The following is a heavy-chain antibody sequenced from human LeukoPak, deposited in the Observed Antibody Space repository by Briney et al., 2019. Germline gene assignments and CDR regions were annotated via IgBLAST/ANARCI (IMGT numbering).Heavy chain of an antibody. CDR3: ARGAEYSTLLRGGVAWFYP. CDR1: VGSIRIYY. J-gene: IGHJ5*02. V-gene: IGHV4-59*01. CDR2: IYYRGSN. Sequence: PSETLSLTCTVSVGSIRIYYWSCIRQPPGKGLEWIGYIYYRGSNNYNPSLKCRLTIPVDKSRDQFSFNVSSLTSPDTAVYYCARGAEYSTLLRGGVAWFYPWREGTLVTVSS. D-gene: IGHD6-6*01.